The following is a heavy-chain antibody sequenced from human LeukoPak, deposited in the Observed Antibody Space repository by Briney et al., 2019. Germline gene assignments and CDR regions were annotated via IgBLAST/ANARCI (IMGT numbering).Heavy chain of an antibody. CDR3: ARIGYSSGSVDY. J-gene: IGHJ4*02. CDR2: ISSSSSYI. CDR1: GFTFSSYS. Sequence: GGSLRLSCAASGFTFSSYSMNWVRQAPGKGLEWVSSISSSSSYIYYADSVKGRFTISRDNAENSLYLQMNSLRAEDTAVYYCARIGYSSGSVDYWGQGTPVTVSS. V-gene: IGHV3-21*01. D-gene: IGHD6-19*01.